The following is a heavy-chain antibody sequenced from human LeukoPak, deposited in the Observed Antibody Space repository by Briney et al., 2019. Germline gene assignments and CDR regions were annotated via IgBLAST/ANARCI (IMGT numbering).Heavy chain of an antibody. CDR1: GFTFSSYG. J-gene: IGHJ4*02. Sequence: GGSLRLSCAASGFTFSSYGMHWVRQAPGKGLEWVAVISYDGSNKYYADSVKGRFTISRDNSKNTLYLQMSSLRAEDTAIYYCARDSNWNNGGFDYWGQGTLVTVSA. CDR2: ISYDGSNK. D-gene: IGHD1/OR15-1a*01. CDR3: ARDSNWNNGGFDY. V-gene: IGHV3-30*03.